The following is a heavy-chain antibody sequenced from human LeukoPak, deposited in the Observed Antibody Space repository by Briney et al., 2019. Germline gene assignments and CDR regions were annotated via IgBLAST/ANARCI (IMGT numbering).Heavy chain of an antibody. Sequence: SEALSLTCTVSGGSISSYYWSWIRQPPGKGLEWIGYIYYSGSTNYNPSLKSRVTISVDTSKNQFSLKLSSVTAADTAVYYCARVGYYDSSGYYHHAFDIWGQGTMVTVSS. CDR3: ARVGYYDSSGYYHHAFDI. D-gene: IGHD3-22*01. CDR2: IYYSGST. CDR1: GGSISSYY. J-gene: IGHJ3*02. V-gene: IGHV4-59*01.